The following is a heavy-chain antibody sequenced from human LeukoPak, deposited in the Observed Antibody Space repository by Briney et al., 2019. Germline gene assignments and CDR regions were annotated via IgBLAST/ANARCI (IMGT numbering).Heavy chain of an antibody. CDR1: GFTFSGSA. J-gene: IGHJ5*02. D-gene: IGHD1-7*01. CDR2: IRSKANNYAT. Sequence: PGGSLRLSCAASGFTFSGSAMHWVRQASGKGLEWVGRIRSKANNYATAYGASVAGRFTISRDDSKNTAYLQMNSLKTEDTAVYYCTKGWELPNWFDPWGQGTLVTVSS. CDR3: TKGWELPNWFDP. V-gene: IGHV3-73*01.